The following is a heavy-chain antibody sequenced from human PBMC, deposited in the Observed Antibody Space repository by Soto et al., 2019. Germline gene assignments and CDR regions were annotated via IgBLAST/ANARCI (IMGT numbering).Heavy chain of an antibody. D-gene: IGHD3-22*01. Sequence: GGSLRLSCAASGFTFSSYAMSWVRQAPGQGLEWVSSLSGTGGSTYYADSVKGRFTISRDNSKHTLFLQMNSLRGEDTAVYYCANHESNYYDRSGYLALDFWGQGTLVTVSS. CDR2: LSGTGGST. CDR1: GFTFSSYA. J-gene: IGHJ4*02. CDR3: ANHESNYYDRSGYLALDF. V-gene: IGHV3-23*01.